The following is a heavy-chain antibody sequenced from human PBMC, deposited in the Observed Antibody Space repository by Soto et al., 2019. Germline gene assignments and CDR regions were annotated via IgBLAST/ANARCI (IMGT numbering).Heavy chain of an antibody. J-gene: IGHJ4*02. CDR1: GGTFSSYA. CDR3: ARGGYSYGTYYFDY. D-gene: IGHD5-18*01. V-gene: IGHV1-69*01. Sequence: QVQLVQSGAEVKKPGSSVKVSCKASGGTFSSYAISWVRQAPVQGLEWMGGIIPIFGTANYAQKFQGRVTITADESTSTAYMELSSLRSEDTAVYYCARGGYSYGTYYFDYWGQGTLVTVSS. CDR2: IIPIFGTA.